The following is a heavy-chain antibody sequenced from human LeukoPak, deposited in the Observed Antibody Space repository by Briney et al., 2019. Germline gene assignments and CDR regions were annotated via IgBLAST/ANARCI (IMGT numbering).Heavy chain of an antibody. CDR2: INPNSGGT. V-gene: IGHV1-2*02. Sequence: ASVKASCKASGYTFTGYYMHWVRQAPGQGLEWMGWINPNSGGTNYAQKFQGRVTMTRDTSISTAYMELSRLRSDDAAVYYCARADTSSSCDYWGQGTLVTVSS. CDR1: GYTFTGYY. CDR3: ARADTSSSCDY. J-gene: IGHJ4*02. D-gene: IGHD6-13*01.